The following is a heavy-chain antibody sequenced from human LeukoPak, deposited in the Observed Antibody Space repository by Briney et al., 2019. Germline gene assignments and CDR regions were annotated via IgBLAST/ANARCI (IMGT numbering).Heavy chain of an antibody. CDR2: ISAGNGNT. V-gene: IGHV1-3*01. D-gene: IGHD3-22*01. Sequence: ASVKVSCKASGYTFTSYAMHWVRQAPGQRLEWMGWISAGNGNTKYSQKFQGRVTITRDTSASTAYMELSSLRSEDTAVYYCARSYYDSSGYYYLGASPFDYWGQGTLVTVSS. CDR1: GYTFTSYA. CDR3: ARSYYDSSGYYYLGASPFDY. J-gene: IGHJ4*02.